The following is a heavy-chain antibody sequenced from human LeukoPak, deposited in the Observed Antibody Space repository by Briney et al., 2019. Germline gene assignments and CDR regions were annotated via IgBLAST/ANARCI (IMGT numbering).Heavy chain of an antibody. V-gene: IGHV3-23*01. J-gene: IGHJ4*02. CDR1: GFTFSRSA. Sequence: GGSLRLSCAASGFTFSRSAMTWVRQTPGKGLDWVSSISSSGNTYYADSVKGRFTISRDNSKNTLYLQMNSLRAEDTAVYYCVKGRISEDGLDFWGQGILVTVSS. CDR3: VKGRISEDGLDF. D-gene: IGHD6-13*01. CDR2: ISSSGNT.